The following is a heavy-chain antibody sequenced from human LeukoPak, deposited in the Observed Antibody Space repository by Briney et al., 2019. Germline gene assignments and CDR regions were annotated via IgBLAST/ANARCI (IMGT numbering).Heavy chain of an antibody. CDR2: IRGSSGNT. CDR1: RFPFSSYA. J-gene: IGHJ3*02. V-gene: IGHV3-23*01. CDR3: AKDAPYYYDNSGYGGAFDI. D-gene: IGHD3-22*01. Sequence: GGPLRFSCEASRFPFSSYAMTWFRKAPGKGLKWASTIRGSSGNTYYADSVKGRFTISRDNSKNTLYLQINSLRAEDTAVYYCAKDAPYYYDNSGYGGAFDIWGQGTMVTVSS.